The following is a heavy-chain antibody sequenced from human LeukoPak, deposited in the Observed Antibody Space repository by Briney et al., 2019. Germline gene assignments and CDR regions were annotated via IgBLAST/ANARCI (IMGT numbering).Heavy chain of an antibody. V-gene: IGHV1-18*01. D-gene: IGHD6-13*01. J-gene: IGHJ6*03. CDR3: ARDAGSSWSDHYYYMDV. CDR1: GYTFTSYG. Sequence: GSVKVSCKASGYTFTSYGISWVRHAPGQGLEWMGWISAYNGNTNYAQKLQGRVTLTTDTSTSTAYMELRSLRSDDTAVYYCARDAGSSWSDHYYYMDVWGKGTTVTVSS. CDR2: ISAYNGNT.